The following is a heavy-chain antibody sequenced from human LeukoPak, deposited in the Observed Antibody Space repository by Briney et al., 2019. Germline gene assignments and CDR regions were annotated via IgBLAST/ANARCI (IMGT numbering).Heavy chain of an antibody. J-gene: IGHJ5*02. CDR3: ARAGRAYSSSWYWFDP. V-gene: IGHV3-21*01. Sequence: PGGSLRLSCAASGFYFANYAMSWVRQAPGKGLEWVSSLSSSSSYIDYADSVKGRFTISRDNAKNSLYLQMNSLRAEDTAVYYCARAGRAYSSSWYWFDPWGQGTLVTVSS. CDR2: LSSSSSYI. CDR1: GFYFANYA. D-gene: IGHD6-13*01.